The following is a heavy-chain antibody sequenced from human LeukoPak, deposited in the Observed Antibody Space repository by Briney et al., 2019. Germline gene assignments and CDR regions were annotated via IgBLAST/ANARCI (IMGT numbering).Heavy chain of an antibody. V-gene: IGHV3-23*01. D-gene: IGHD1-26*01. CDR3: AKYGPQDSGSSHFDY. CDR2: IRDSGSST. J-gene: IGHJ4*02. CDR1: GFTFSSYA. Sequence: GGALRLSCAASGFTFSSYAMSWVRQAPGKGLEWVSAIRDSGSSTHYADSVKGRFTTSRDNSKNTLFLQMNSLRAEDTAIYYCAKYGPQDSGSSHFDYWAREPWSPSPQ.